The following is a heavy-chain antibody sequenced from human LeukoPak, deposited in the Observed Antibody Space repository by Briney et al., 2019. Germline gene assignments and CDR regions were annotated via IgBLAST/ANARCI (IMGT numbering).Heavy chain of an antibody. CDR2: ISGSGGST. V-gene: IGHV3-23*01. CDR1: GFTFSSYA. D-gene: IGHD2-2*01. CDR3: AKGSVPTKYYYGMDV. J-gene: IGHJ6*02. Sequence: GGSLRLSCAALGFTFSSYAMSWVRQAPGKGLEWVSSISGSGGSTYYADSVKGRFTISRDNSKNTLYLQMNSLRAEDTAVYYCAKGSVPTKYYYGMDVWGQGTTVTVSS.